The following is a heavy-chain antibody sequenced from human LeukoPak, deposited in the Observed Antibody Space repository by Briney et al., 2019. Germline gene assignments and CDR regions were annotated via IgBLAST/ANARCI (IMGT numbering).Heavy chain of an antibody. V-gene: IGHV3-21*01. D-gene: IGHD3-9*01. J-gene: IGHJ6*02. CDR3: ARPSYYDILTGYYTDYYGMDV. Sequence: PGGSLRLSCAASGFSFSSYGIHWVRQAPGKGLEWVSSISSSSSYIYYADSVKGRFTISRDNAKNSLYLQMNSLRAEDTAVYYCARPSYYDILTGYYTDYYGMDVWGQGTTVTVSS. CDR2: ISSSSSYI. CDR1: GFSFSSYG.